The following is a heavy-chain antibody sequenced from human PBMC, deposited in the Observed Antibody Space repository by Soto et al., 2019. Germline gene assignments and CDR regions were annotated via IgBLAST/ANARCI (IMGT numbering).Heavy chain of an antibody. CDR2: IYYSGST. CDR1: GGSISSSSYY. V-gene: IGHV4-39*01. Sequence: PSETLSLTCTVSGGSISSSSYYWGWIRQPPGKGLEWIGSIYYSGSTYYNPSLKSRVTISVDTSKNQFSLKLSSVTAADTAVYYCAGGDCSGGSCYSPFGYYYYYGMDVWGQGTTVTVSS. CDR3: AGGDCSGGSCYSPFGYYYYYGMDV. J-gene: IGHJ6*02. D-gene: IGHD2-15*01.